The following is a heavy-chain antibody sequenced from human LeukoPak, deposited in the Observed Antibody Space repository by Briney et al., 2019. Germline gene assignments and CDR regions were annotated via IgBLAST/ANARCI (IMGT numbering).Heavy chain of an antibody. CDR1: GGSISSSSYY. D-gene: IGHD4-17*01. CDR3: ARLWRTGDNGKGYFDS. Sequence: SETLSLTCTVSGGSISSSSYYWDWIRQPPGKGLEYIGSIVYSGSTFYNTSLKSRVTISVDTSENKFSLNLSSVTASDTAVYYYARLWRTGDNGKGYFDSWGQGTLVTVSS. V-gene: IGHV4-39*01. CDR2: IVYSGST. J-gene: IGHJ4*02.